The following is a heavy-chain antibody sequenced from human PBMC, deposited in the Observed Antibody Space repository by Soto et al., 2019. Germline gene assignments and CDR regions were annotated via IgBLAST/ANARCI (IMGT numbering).Heavy chain of an antibody. D-gene: IGHD3-10*02. J-gene: IGHJ5*02. CDR3: ARHVRGAVTMNWFDP. CDR1: GGSIISSNFY. V-gene: IGHV4-39*01. Sequence: QLQESGPGLVKPSETLSLTCTVCGGSIISSNFYWGWIRQPPGKGLEWIGSVEYGGSTYDNPSLKSRVTLSADTSKNQFSLKLTSVTAADTAIYYCARHVRGAVTMNWFDPWGHGTLVTVSS. CDR2: VEYGGST.